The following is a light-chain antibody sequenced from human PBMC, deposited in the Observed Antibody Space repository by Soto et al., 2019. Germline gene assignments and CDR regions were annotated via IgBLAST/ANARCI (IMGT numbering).Light chain of an antibody. CDR3: QQRSNWPRT. V-gene: IGKV3-11*01. CDR2: DAS. Sequence: EIVFTQSPATLSLSPGETPNTWCRASQSVSSYLAWYQQKPGQAPRLLIYDASNRATGIPARFSGSGSGTDFTLTISSLEPEDFAVYYCQQRSNWPRTFGQGTKVDIK. J-gene: IGKJ1*01. CDR1: QSVSSY.